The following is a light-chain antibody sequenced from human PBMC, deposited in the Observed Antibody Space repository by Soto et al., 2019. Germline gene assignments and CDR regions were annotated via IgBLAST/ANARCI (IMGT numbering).Light chain of an antibody. V-gene: IGKV3-15*01. Sequence: EVVLTQSPATLSVSPGEGATLSCKASQSVDSRLAWYQQKPGQAPRLLIEGASSRGTDIPARFSGSGSGTEVTLTITSLQSEDFAVYYCQQYSKWPLAFGGGTRVDIK. CDR2: GAS. CDR3: QQYSKWPLA. CDR1: QSVDSR. J-gene: IGKJ4*02.